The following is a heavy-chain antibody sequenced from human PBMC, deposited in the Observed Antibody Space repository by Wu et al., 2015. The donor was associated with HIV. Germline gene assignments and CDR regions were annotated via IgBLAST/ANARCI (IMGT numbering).Heavy chain of an antibody. CDR2: ISTSVSTV. V-gene: IGHV3-11*04. Sequence: QVQLVESGGGLVKPGGSLRLSCVASGFTFSDHYMTWIRQAPGKGLEWISYISTSVSTVYYSDSVKGRFTISRDNGKNSLYLQMNSLRAEDTAVYYCARDLGGSGAFNIWGQGAVVTVSS. D-gene: IGHD3-16*01. CDR1: GFTFSDHY. J-gene: IGHJ3*02. CDR3: ARDLGGSGAFNI.